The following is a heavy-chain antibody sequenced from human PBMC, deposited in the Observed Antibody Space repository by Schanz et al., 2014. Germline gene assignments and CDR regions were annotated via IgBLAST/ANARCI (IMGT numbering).Heavy chain of an antibody. CDR3: ARAHGNNWYGKGLDY. D-gene: IGHD1-1*01. V-gene: IGHV3-23*01. CDR1: GFTFSTYA. Sequence: EVQLLDSGGGLVQPGGSLRLSCAASGFTFSTYAMSWVRQAPGKGLEWVSAISGSGGSTYYADSVKGRFTISRDNSKNTLYLQMNSLRAEDTAVYFCARAHGNNWYGKGLDYWGQGIQVTVSS. CDR2: ISGSGGST. J-gene: IGHJ4*02.